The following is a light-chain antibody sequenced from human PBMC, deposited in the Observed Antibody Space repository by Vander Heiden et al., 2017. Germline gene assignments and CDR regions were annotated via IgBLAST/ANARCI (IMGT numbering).Light chain of an antibody. Sequence: DIVMTQTPLSLSVTPGQPASMSCKSSQSLTHSDGTTYLFWYLQKPGQPPQLLIYGADNRFSGVPYRFSGSGSGTDFTLKISRVEADDVGVYYCMQSMQHPYTFGQGTKLEIK. J-gene: IGKJ2*01. V-gene: IGKV2D-29*01. CDR1: QSLTHSDGTTY. CDR3: MQSMQHPYT. CDR2: GAD.